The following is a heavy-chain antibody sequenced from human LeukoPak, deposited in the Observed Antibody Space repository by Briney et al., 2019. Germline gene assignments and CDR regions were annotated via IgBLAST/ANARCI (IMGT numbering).Heavy chain of an antibody. CDR1: GGSISSSSYY. Sequence: SETLSLTCTVSGGSISSSSYYWGWIRQPPGKGLEWIGSIYYSGSTYCNPSLKSRVTISVDTSKNQFSLKLSSVTAADTAVYYCARVRGYSYGTFDYWGQGTLVTVSS. V-gene: IGHV4-39*07. CDR3: ARVRGYSYGTFDY. CDR2: IYYSGST. D-gene: IGHD5-18*01. J-gene: IGHJ4*02.